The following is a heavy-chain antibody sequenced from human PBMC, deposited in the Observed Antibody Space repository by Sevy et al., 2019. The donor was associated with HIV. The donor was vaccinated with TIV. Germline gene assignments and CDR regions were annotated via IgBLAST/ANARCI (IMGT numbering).Heavy chain of an antibody. CDR2: INRDGSGK. Sequence: GGSLRLSCAASGFIFSDYWMTWVRQSPGKGLEWVANINRDGSGKYYVDSVKGRFTISRDNPKKSLYLQMNSLRVEDTAVYYCARDLEFYDYGDYGPAFMPDYWGQGTLVTVSS. CDR1: GFIFSDYW. CDR3: ARDLEFYDYGDYGPAFMPDY. J-gene: IGHJ4*02. D-gene: IGHD4-17*01. V-gene: IGHV3-7*01.